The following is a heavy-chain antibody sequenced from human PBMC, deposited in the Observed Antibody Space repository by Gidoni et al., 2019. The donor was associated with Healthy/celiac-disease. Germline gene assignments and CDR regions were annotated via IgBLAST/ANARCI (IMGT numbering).Heavy chain of an antibody. V-gene: IGHV1-2*07. CDR3: ARDRISWYYDSSGLDGMDV. CDR2: INPNSGGT. D-gene: IGHD3-22*01. J-gene: IGHJ6*02. Sequence: QVQLVQSGAEVKKPGASVKVSCKASGYTFTGYYMHWVRQAPGQGLEWMGWINPNSGGTNYAHKFQGRVTMTRDTSISTAYMELSRLRSDDTAVYYCARDRISWYYDSSGLDGMDVWGQGTTVTVSS. CDR1: GYTFTGYY.